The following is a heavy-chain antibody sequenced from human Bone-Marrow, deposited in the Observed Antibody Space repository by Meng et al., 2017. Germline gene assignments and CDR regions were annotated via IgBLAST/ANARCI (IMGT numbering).Heavy chain of an antibody. CDR2: ITWNSGTI. CDR3: AKGRVEMATIFLSDAFDI. CDR1: GFTFNDYA. J-gene: IGHJ3*02. D-gene: IGHD5-24*01. V-gene: IGHV3-9*03. Sequence: GGSLRLSCAASGFTFNDYAMHWVRQAPGKGPEWVSSITWNSGTIGYADSVKGRFTISRDNAKNSLYLQMNSLRAEDMALYYCAKGRVEMATIFLSDAFDIWGQGTMVTVSS.